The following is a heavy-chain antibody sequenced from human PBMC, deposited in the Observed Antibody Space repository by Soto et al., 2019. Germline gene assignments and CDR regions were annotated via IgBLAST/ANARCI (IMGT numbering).Heavy chain of an antibody. J-gene: IGHJ5*02. D-gene: IGHD6-13*01. CDR2: ISAYNGNT. CDR3: ARVSRRIAAAESWFDP. CDR1: GYTFTSYA. Sequence: ASVKVSCKASGYTFTSYAMHWVRQAPGQRLEWMGWISAYNGNTNYAQKLQGRVTMTTDTSTSTAYMELRSLRSDDTAVYYCARVSRRIAAAESWFDPWGQGTLVTVSS. V-gene: IGHV1-18*01.